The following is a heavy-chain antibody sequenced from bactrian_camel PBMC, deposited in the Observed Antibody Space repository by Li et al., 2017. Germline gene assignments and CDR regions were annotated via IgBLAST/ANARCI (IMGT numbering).Heavy chain of an antibody. Sequence: VQLVESGGGSVQVGGSLRLSCAATGVTYRTYFTAWFRQAPGKEREGVEVIHSEGHYTRYADSVKGRFTISKDNAKNSVDLQMNSLKPEDTALYHCAADFILNEYCRAPFVDNFKDYGRGTQVTVS. CDR1: GVTYRTYF. D-gene: IGHD5*01. V-gene: IGHV3S6*01. J-gene: IGHJ4*01. CDR2: IHSEGHYT.